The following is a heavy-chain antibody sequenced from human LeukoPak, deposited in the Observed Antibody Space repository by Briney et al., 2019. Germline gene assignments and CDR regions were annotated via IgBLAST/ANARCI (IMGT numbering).Heavy chain of an antibody. V-gene: IGHV4-59*12. CDR3: ARAFYPGYYSYMAV. CDR1: GGSISPYY. CDR2: IYYSGST. Sequence: SETLSLTCTVSGGSISPYYWSWIRQPPGKGLEWIGYIYYSGSTNYNPSLKSRVTISVDTCKNQFHLKLSTVTAADTAEYYCARAFYPGYYSYMAVWGKGTTVTVSS. D-gene: IGHD3-3*02. J-gene: IGHJ6*03.